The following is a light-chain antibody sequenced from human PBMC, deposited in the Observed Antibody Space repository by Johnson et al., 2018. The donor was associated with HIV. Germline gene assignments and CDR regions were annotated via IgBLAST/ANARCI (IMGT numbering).Light chain of an antibody. V-gene: IGLV1-51*02. J-gene: IGLJ1*01. Sequence: QSVLTQPPSVSAAPGQKVTISCSGSSYNIGNNLVSWYQQLPGSAPTLLIHENKKRPSGIPDRFSGSQSGATATLGITGLQTRDEADYYCGIWDASLSPLYVFGTGTTITVL. CDR1: SYNIGNNL. CDR2: ENK. CDR3: GIWDASLSPLYV.